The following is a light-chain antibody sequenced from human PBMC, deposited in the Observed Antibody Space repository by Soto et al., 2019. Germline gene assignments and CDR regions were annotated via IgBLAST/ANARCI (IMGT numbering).Light chain of an antibody. CDR1: QSVSSN. CDR2: GAS. J-gene: IGKJ1*01. V-gene: IGKV3-15*01. Sequence: EIVMTQPPATLSVSPGERATLSCRASQSVSSNLAWYQQKPGQAPRLLIYGASTRATGIPARFSGSGSGTDFTLSISSLEPEDFAVYYCQQRTNWPPGTWTFGQGTKVDIK. CDR3: QQRTNWPPGTWT.